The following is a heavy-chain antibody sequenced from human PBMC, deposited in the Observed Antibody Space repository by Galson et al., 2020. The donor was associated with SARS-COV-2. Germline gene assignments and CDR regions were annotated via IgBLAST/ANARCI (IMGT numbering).Heavy chain of an antibody. D-gene: IGHD2-21*02. J-gene: IGHJ5*02. CDR3: ATEGNSGHSDS. CDR2: ISHSGSST. CDR1: GGSISSSNW. V-gene: IGHV4-4*02. Sequence: SETLSLTCDVSGGSISSSNWWGWVRQSPAKGLEWIGEISHSGSSTNYNPSLKSRVTISVDKSGNQFSLKLSSVTAADTAVYYCATEGNSGHSDSWGQGTLVTVSS.